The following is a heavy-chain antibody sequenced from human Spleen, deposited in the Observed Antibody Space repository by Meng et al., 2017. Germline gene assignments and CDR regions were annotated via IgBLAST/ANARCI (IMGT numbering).Heavy chain of an antibody. CDR1: GYTFTSYD. CDR3: ARDEDISAAGKLFGDY. Sequence: ASVKVSCKASGYTFTSYDINWVRQATGQGLEWMGWMNPNSGNTAYAQKFQGRVTFTRNTSINTAYMDLSSLRSEDTAMYYCARDEDISAAGKLFGDYWGQGTLVTVSS. CDR2: MNPNSGNT. J-gene: IGHJ4*02. V-gene: IGHV1-8*03. D-gene: IGHD6-13*01.